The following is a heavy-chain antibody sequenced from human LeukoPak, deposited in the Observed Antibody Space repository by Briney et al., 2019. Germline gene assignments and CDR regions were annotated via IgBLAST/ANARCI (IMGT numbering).Heavy chain of an antibody. D-gene: IGHD2-2*01. CDR1: GGSFSGYY. Sequence: SETLSLTCAVYGGSFSGYYWSWIRQPPGKGLEWIGEINHSGSTYYNPSLKSRVTISVDTSKNQFSLKLSSVTAADTAVYYCARIYQLLSLGTRRFDPWGQGTLVTVSS. J-gene: IGHJ5*02. CDR2: INHSGST. CDR3: ARIYQLLSLGTRRFDP. V-gene: IGHV4-34*01.